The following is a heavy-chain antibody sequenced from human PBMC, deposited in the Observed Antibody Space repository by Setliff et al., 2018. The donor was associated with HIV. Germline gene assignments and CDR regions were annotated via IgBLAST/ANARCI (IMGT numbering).Heavy chain of an antibody. CDR2: IYSGGST. CDR3: ARVGLVQLERRGLNYFDY. Sequence: HPSETLSLSCAVSGITVSSNYMTWVRQAPGKGLEWVSVIYSGGSTYYADSVKGRFTISRDNSKNTLYLQMNSLRAEDTAVYYCARVGLVQLERRGLNYFDYWGQGTLVTVSS. D-gene: IGHD1-1*01. V-gene: IGHV3-66*01. J-gene: IGHJ4*02. CDR1: GITVSSNY.